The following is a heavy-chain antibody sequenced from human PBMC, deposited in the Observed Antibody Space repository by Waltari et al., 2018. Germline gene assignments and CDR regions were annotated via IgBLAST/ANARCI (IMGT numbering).Heavy chain of an antibody. D-gene: IGHD1-26*01. CDR3: ARDGDKWELLRN. CDR1: GYTFTGYY. Sequence: QVQLVQSGAEVKKPGASVKVTCTASGYTFTGYYMNWLRQAPGQGLEWMGWINPNSGGTNYAQKFQGRVTMTRDTSISTAYMELSRLRSDDTAVYYCARDGDKWELLRNWGQGTLVTVSS. V-gene: IGHV1-2*02. CDR2: INPNSGGT. J-gene: IGHJ4*02.